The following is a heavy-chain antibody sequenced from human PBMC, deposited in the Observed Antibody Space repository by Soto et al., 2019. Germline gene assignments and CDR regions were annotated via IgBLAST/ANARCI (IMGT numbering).Heavy chain of an antibody. Sequence: QITLNESGPTVVRPTETLTLTCRFSGFSLTTSGVAVGWIRQSPGKAPEWLALIHCADDKRYSACLKSRLTISKDTSKNQVVLTVSDLDPTDTGTYYCAHRVLRTVFGLVTTTAIYFDFWGQGTPVAVSS. CDR3: AHRVLRTVFGLVTTTAIYFDF. CDR1: GFSLTTSGVA. CDR2: IHCADDK. V-gene: IGHV2-5*02. J-gene: IGHJ4*02. D-gene: IGHD3-3*01.